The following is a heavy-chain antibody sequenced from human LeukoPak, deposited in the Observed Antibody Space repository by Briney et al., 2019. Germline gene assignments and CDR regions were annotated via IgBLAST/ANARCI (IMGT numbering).Heavy chain of an antibody. V-gene: IGHV4-4*02. CDR1: GGSISSSNW. CDR3: ARGGTTVAGTFWFDP. D-gene: IGHD6-19*01. J-gene: IGHJ5*02. Sequence: PSETLSLTCAVSGGSISSSNWWSWVRQPPGKGLEWIGEIYHTGSSNYNPSLKSRVTISVDKSKSQFSLKLNSVTAADTAVYYCARGGTTVAGTFWFDPWGQGTLVTVSS. CDR2: IYHTGSS.